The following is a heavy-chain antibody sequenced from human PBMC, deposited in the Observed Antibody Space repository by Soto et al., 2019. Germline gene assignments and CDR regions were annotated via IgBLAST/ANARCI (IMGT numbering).Heavy chain of an antibody. CDR1: GASISRDDYY. CDR3: ASALTGDYVGFDY. V-gene: IGHV4-31*01. J-gene: IGHJ4*02. D-gene: IGHD3-9*01. Sequence: QVQLQESGPGLVKPSQTLSLTCSVSGASISRDDYYWSWIRQHPGKGLEWIAYIYSSGNSYYNPSLSSPVAISLDTSKNQFSLRLSSVTAADTGVYYCASALTGDYVGFDYWGQGTPATVSS. CDR2: IYSSGNS.